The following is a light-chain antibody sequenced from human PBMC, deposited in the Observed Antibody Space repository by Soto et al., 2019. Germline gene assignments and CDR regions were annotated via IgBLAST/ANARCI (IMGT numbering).Light chain of an antibody. CDR1: QSLLHSDGYNY. CDR3: MQALQTPWT. CDR2: LGS. Sequence: DIVMTQSPLSLPVTPGEPASISCRSSQSLLHSDGYNYFDWYLQRPGQSPQLLIYLGSNRASGEPNRLGGSGSGTDFTLKISRVEAEDVGVYSGMQALQTPWTFGQGTKVEIK. V-gene: IGKV2-28*01. J-gene: IGKJ1*01.